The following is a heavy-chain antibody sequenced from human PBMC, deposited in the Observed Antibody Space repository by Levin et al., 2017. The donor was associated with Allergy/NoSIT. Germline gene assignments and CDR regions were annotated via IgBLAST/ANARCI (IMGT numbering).Heavy chain of an antibody. V-gene: IGHV4-38-2*01. CDR1: GDSIRSAYY. CDR3: ARAFYDFSLGFDP. Sequence: ESLKISCGVSGDSIRSAYYWGWIRQPPGKGLEWIGNIYHSGSTYYNPSLKSRVTISIDTSKKQFSLKLSSVTAADTAVYYCARAFYDFSLGFDPWGQGTLVTVSS. J-gene: IGHJ5*02. D-gene: IGHD3-3*01. CDR2: IYHSGST.